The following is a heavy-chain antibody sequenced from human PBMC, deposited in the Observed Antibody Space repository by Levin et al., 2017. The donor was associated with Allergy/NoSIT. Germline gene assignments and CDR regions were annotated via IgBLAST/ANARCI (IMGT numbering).Heavy chain of an antibody. CDR2: ISGNSGRV. CDR1: GFNFDDYA. Sequence: LSLTCAGSGFNFDDYAMHWVRGGPGKGLEWGSGISGNSGRVGYADSGKGRFTIARDNAKNSLFLQMSNLRPEDSALYYCAKDSPSYISSQDLDYWGPGTLVTVSS. V-gene: IGHV3-9*01. CDR3: AKDSPSYISSQDLDY. D-gene: IGHD6-13*01. J-gene: IGHJ4*02.